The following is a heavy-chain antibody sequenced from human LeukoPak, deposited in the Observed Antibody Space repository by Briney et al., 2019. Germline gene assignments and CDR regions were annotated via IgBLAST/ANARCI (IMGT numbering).Heavy chain of an antibody. CDR1: GGSISSGGYY. D-gene: IGHD3-16*01. V-gene: IGHV4-31*03. Sequence: SETLSLTCTVSGGSISSGGYYWSWIRQHPGKGLEWIGYIYYSGSTYYNPSLKSRVTISVDTSKNQFSLKLSSVTAADTAVYYCARDGVTPGDVWGQGTLVTVSS. CDR3: ARDGVTPGDV. J-gene: IGHJ4*02. CDR2: IYYSGST.